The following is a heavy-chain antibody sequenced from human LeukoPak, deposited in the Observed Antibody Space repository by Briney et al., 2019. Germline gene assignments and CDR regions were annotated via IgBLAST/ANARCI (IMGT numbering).Heavy chain of an antibody. CDR2: ISYDGRNK. D-gene: IGHD3-16*01. V-gene: IGHV3-30*18. CDR1: GFTLNNYG. CDR3: VKDRVTWGAVFLDY. Sequence: GGSLRLSCEASGFTLNNYGMHWVRQAPGKGLEWVAVISYDGRNKHYPDSVKGRFTISRDISTDTLYLQMSSLRAEDTAMYYCVKDRVTWGAVFLDYWGQGTLVTVSS. J-gene: IGHJ4*02.